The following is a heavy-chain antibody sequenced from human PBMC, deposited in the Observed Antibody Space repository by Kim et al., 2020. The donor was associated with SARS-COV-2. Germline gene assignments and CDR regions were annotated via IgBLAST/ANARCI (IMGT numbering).Heavy chain of an antibody. CDR1: GYTFTSYA. J-gene: IGHJ6*02. Sequence: ASVKVSCKASGYTFTSYAMHWVRQAPGQRLEWMGWINAGNGNTKYSQKFQGRVTITRDTSASTAYMELSSLRSEDTAVYYCARDRYYGSGSYFPSYYYYGMDVWGQGTTVTVSS. D-gene: IGHD3-10*01. CDR3: ARDRYYGSGSYFPSYYYYGMDV. V-gene: IGHV1-3*01. CDR2: INAGNGNT.